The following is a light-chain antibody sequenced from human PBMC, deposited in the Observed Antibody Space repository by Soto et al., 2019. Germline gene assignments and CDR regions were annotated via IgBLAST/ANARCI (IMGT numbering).Light chain of an antibody. CDR3: QQYNNWPHT. J-gene: IGKJ2*01. CDR2: FAS. CDR1: QSVSSK. Sequence: DIVMTQSPATLSVSPGERATLSCRASQSVSSKLAWFQQKPGQAPRLLIYFASTRATDIPARFSGSGSGTEFTLTISSLQSEDFAVYYCQQYNNWPHTFGQGTKLEIK. V-gene: IGKV3-15*01.